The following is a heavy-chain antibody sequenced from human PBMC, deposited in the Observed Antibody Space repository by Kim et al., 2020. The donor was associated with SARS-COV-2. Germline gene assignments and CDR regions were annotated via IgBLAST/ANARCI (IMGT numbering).Heavy chain of an antibody. J-gene: IGHJ3*02. CDR2: ISSSSSYI. D-gene: IGHD3-22*01. V-gene: IGHV3-21*01. CDR1: GFTFSSYS. CDR3: AAPPDFTMTILGGAFDI. Sequence: GGSLRLSCAASGFTFSSYSMNWVRQAPGKGLEWVSSISSSSSYIYYADSVKGRFTISRDNAKNSLYLQMNSLRAEDTAVYYCAAPPDFTMTILGGAFDIWGQGTMVTVSS.